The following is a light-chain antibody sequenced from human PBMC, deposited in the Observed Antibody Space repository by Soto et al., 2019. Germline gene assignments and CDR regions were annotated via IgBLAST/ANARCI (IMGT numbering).Light chain of an antibody. J-gene: IGKJ2*01. V-gene: IGKV3-11*01. CDR1: QSVRSY. CDR3: QQRNNWPPKYT. Sequence: EIVLTQSPATLSLSPGERATLSCRASQSVRSYLAWYQQKPGQAPRLLIYDTSNRTTGIPARFSGSGSGTDFTLTISSLEPEDFAVYYCQQRNNWPPKYTFGQGTKLEIK. CDR2: DTS.